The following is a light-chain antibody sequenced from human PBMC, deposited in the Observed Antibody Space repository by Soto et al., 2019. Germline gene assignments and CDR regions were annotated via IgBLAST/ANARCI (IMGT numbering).Light chain of an antibody. CDR2: DVS. CDR3: QQSYSTLTWT. J-gene: IGKJ1*01. Sequence: DIQMTQSPSTLSASVGDRVTITCRASQSIGDSLAWYQQKPGKAPYLLISDVSSLERGVPSRFSGSGSGTDFTLTISSLQPEDFATYYCQQSYSTLTWTFGQGTKVEIK. V-gene: IGKV1-39*01. CDR1: QSIGDS.